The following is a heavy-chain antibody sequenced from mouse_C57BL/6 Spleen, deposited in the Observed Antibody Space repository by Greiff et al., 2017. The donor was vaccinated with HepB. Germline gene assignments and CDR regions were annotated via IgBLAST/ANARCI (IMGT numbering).Heavy chain of an antibody. CDR2: ISSGSSTI. V-gene: IGHV5-17*01. J-gene: IGHJ4*01. D-gene: IGHD2-14*01. Sequence: EVKLQESGGGLVKPGGSLKLSCAASGFTFSDYGMHWVRQAPEKGLEWVAYISSGSSTIYYADTVKGRFTISRDNAKNTLFLQMTSLRSEDTAMYYCARSSDVGDYAMDYWGQGTSVTVSS. CDR1: GFTFSDYG. CDR3: ARSSDVGDYAMDY.